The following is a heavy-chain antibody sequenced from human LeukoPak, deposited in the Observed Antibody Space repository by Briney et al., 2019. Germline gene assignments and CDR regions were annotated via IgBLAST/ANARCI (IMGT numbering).Heavy chain of an antibody. CDR3: ARATDSDAFDI. CDR2: ISWNSGSI. V-gene: IGHV3-9*01. Sequence: GGSLRLSCAAPGFTFDDYAMHWVRQAPGKGLEWVSGISWNSGSIGYADSVKGRFTISRDNAKNSLYLQMNSLRAEDTALYYCARATDSDAFDIWGQGTMVTVSS. CDR1: GFTFDDYA. D-gene: IGHD3/OR15-3a*01. J-gene: IGHJ3*02.